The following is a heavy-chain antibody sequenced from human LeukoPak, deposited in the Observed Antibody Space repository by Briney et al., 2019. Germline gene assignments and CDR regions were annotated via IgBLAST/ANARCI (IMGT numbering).Heavy chain of an antibody. J-gene: IGHJ4*02. V-gene: IGHV4-34*01. CDR3: ARGRSQLPSS. D-gene: IGHD2-2*01. CDR2: INHSGST. CDR1: GGSFSGYY. Sequence: PSETLSLTCAVYGGSFSGYYWSWIRQPPGKGLEWIGEINHSGSTNYNPSLKSRVTISVDTSKNQFSLKLSSVTAADTVVYYCARGRSQLPSSWGQGTLVTVSS.